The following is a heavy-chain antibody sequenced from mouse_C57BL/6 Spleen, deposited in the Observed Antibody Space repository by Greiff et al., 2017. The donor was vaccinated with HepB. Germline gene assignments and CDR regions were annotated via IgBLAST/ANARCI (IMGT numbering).Heavy chain of an antibody. CDR1: GFTFSSYA. CDR2: ISDGGSYT. Sequence: DVKLQESGGGLVKPGGSLKLSCAASGFTFSSYAMSWVRQTPEKRLEWVATISDGGSYTYYPDNVKGRFTISRDNAKNNLYLQMSHLKSEDTAMYYCARANWDGGYYFDYWGQGTTLTVSS. D-gene: IGHD4-1*01. J-gene: IGHJ2*01. V-gene: IGHV5-4*03. CDR3: ARANWDGGYYFDY.